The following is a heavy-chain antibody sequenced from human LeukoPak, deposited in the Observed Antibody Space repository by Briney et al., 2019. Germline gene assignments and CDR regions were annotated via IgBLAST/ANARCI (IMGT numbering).Heavy chain of an antibody. D-gene: IGHD2-21*02. V-gene: IGHV1-18*01. CDR3: ARDTRVAYCGGDCYSHFDY. CDR1: GYTFTSYV. Sequence: ASVKVSCKASGYTFTSYVISCVRQAPGQGLEWMEWISAYNGNTNYAQKLQGRVTMTTDTSTSTAYMELRSLRSDDTAVYYCARDTRVAYCGGDCYSHFDYWGQGTLVTVSS. J-gene: IGHJ4*02. CDR2: ISAYNGNT.